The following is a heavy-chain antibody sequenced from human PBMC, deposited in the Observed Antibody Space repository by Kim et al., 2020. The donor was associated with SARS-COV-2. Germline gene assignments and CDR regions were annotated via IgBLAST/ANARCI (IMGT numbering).Heavy chain of an antibody. CDR3: ARVPSDYDSDY. CDR2: ISSSSSYI. J-gene: IGHJ4*02. V-gene: IGHV3-21*01. CDR1: GFTFSSYN. Sequence: GGSLRLSCAASGFTFSSYNMNWVRQAPGKGLEWVSSISSSSSYIYYADSVKGRFTISRDNAKNSLYLQMNSLRAEDTAVYYCARVPSDYDSDYWGQGTLVTVSS. D-gene: IGHD4-17*01.